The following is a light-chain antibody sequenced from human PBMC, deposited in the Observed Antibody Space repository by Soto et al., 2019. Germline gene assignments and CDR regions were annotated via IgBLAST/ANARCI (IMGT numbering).Light chain of an antibody. V-gene: IGKV3-11*01. J-gene: IGKJ4*01. CDR3: YQYFRTPLT. CDR1: QSVSNS. Sequence: EIVLTQSPATLSLSPGERATLSCWASQSVSNSLAWYQQRPGQSPRLLIYDVSTRATGIPGRFGGSGSGTDFTLTISSLETEDFAVYYCYQYFRTPLTFGGGTKVEIK. CDR2: DVS.